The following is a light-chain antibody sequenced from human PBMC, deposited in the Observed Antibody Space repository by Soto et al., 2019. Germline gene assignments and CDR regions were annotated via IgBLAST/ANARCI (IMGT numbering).Light chain of an antibody. CDR1: QGIRND. V-gene: IGKV1-6*01. CDR3: QHYNSYSEA. Sequence: AIQMTQSPSSLSASVGDRVTITCRASQGIRNDLGWYQQKPGKAPKLLIYAASSLQSGVPSRFTRSGSGTDFTLTISSLQPEDFATYYCQHYNSYSEAFGQGTKVDIK. J-gene: IGKJ1*01. CDR2: AAS.